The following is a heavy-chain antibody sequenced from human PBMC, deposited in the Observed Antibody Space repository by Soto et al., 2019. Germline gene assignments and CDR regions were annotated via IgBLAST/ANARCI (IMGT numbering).Heavy chain of an antibody. D-gene: IGHD1-26*01. CDR1: GYRFETYA. V-gene: IGHV1-18*01. Sequence: QVQLVQSGAEVKKPGASVKVSCKASGYRFETYAMTWVRQAPGQGLEWMGWISAYSVDTYSAQKFQDRLTMNKDTSTGTAYMELRSLTSDDTAVYYWSRGHGAIRGALDVWGQGTTVTVSS. CDR2: ISAYSVDT. CDR3: SRGHGAIRGALDV. J-gene: IGHJ6*02.